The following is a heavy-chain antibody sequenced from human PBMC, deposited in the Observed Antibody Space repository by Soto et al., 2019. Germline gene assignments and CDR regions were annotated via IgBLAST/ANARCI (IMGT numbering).Heavy chain of an antibody. Sequence: PGGSLRLSCAASGFTFSSYAMSWVRQAPGKGLEWVSAISGSGGSTYYADSVKGRFTISRDNSKNTLYLQMNSLRAEDTAVYYCAKSSSGWHHSSTTEDNWFDPWGQGTLVTVSS. D-gene: IGHD6-19*01. CDR3: AKSSSGWHHSSTTEDNWFDP. J-gene: IGHJ5*02. V-gene: IGHV3-23*01. CDR2: ISGSGGST. CDR1: GFTFSSYA.